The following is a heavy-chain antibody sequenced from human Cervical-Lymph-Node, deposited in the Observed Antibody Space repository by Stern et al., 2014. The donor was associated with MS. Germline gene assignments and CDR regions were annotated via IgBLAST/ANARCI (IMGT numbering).Heavy chain of an antibody. CDR3: FRDGGGVIPTAVFDN. D-gene: IGHD2-21*02. CDR1: GYTFTRHY. CDR2: INPSGDTT. Sequence: QLVQSGAEVKKPGASVKVSCRASGYTFTRHYMHWVRQAPGQGLEWMGIINPSGDTTSYAPKFQGRVPMARDTSTSTVYMELSSLRSDDTAVYYCFRDGGGVIPTAVFDNWGQGTLVTVSS. V-gene: IGHV1-46*03. J-gene: IGHJ4*02.